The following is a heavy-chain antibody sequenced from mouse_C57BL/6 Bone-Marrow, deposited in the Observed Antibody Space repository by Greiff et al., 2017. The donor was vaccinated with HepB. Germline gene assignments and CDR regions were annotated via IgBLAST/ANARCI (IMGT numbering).Heavy chain of an antibody. D-gene: IGHD2-5*01. J-gene: IGHJ2*01. CDR3: ARGDYSNYDYFDY. CDR2: IHPNSGST. Sequence: QVQLQQPGAELVKPGASVKLSCKASGYTFTSYWMHWVKQRPGQGLEWIGMIHPNSGSTNYNEKFKSKATLTVDTSSSQAYMQLSSLTSEDSAVYYCARGDYSNYDYFDYWGQGTTLTVSS. V-gene: IGHV1-64*01. CDR1: GYTFTSYW.